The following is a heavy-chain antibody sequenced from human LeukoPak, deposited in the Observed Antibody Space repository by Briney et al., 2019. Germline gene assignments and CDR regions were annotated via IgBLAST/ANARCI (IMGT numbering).Heavy chain of an antibody. D-gene: IGHD1-1*01. CDR1: GYTFTGYY. Sequence: ASVKVACKASGYTFTGYYMHWVRQAPGQGLEWMGWINPNSGGTNYAQKFQGRVTMTRDTSISTAYMELSRLRSDDTAVYYCARVRLERLDAFDIWGQGTMVTVSS. V-gene: IGHV1-2*02. CDR3: ARVRLERLDAFDI. CDR2: INPNSGGT. J-gene: IGHJ3*02.